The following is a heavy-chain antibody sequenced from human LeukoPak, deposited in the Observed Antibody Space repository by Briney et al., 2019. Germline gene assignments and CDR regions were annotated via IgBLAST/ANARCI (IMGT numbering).Heavy chain of an antibody. CDR2: IWYDGSNK. J-gene: IGHJ4*02. D-gene: IGHD2-2*01. Sequence: GGSLRLSCAASGFTFSSYGMHWVRQAPGRGPEWVAVIWYDGSNKYYADSVKGRFTISRDNSKNTLYLQMNSLRAEDTAVYYCARDSAVVVPAALGYWGQGTLVTVSS. CDR3: ARDSAVVVPAALGY. CDR1: GFTFSSYG. V-gene: IGHV3-33*01.